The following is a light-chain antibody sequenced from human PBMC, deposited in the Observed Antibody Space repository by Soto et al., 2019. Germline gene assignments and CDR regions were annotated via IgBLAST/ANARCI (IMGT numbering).Light chain of an antibody. V-gene: IGLV2-14*01. J-gene: IGLJ3*02. Sequence: QSVLTQPASVSGSAGQSITISCSGTMRDVGAYNLVSWYQQHPGTAPKLIIYEVRNRPSGISSRFSGSRSGNTASLTISGLQSEDAGDYYCSAYTASSTLVFGGGTKVTVL. CDR3: SAYTASSTLV. CDR1: MRDVGAYNL. CDR2: EVR.